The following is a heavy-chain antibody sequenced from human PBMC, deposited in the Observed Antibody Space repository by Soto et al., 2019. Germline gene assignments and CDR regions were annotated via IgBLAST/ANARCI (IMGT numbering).Heavy chain of an antibody. Sequence: GGSLRLSCAASGFTFSSYSMNWVRQAPGKGLEWVSYISSSSSTIYYADSVKGRFTISRDNAKNSLYLQMNSLRAEDTAVYYCARDQVYCSSTSCVYYYYGMDVWGQGTTVTVSS. D-gene: IGHD2-2*01. J-gene: IGHJ6*02. CDR1: GFTFSSYS. CDR2: ISSSSSTI. V-gene: IGHV3-48*01. CDR3: ARDQVYCSSTSCVYYYYGMDV.